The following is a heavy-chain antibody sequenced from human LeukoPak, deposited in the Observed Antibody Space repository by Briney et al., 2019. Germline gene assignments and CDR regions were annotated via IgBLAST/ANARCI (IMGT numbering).Heavy chain of an antibody. CDR3: ARWGGVGMDV. Sequence: ASVEVSCKASGYTFTSYYMHWVRQAPGQGLEWMGIINPSGGSTSYAQKFQGRVIMTRDTSTSTVYMELSSLRSEDTAVYYCARWGGVGMDVWGQGTTLIVSS. D-gene: IGHD2-8*01. J-gene: IGHJ6*02. V-gene: IGHV1-46*01. CDR1: GYTFTSYY. CDR2: INPSGGST.